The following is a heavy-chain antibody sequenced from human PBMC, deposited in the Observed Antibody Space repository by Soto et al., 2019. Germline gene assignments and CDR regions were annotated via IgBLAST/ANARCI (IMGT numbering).Heavy chain of an antibody. Sequence: QVQVVESGGGVVQPGRSLRLSCAASGFTFSSYAMHWVRQAPGKGLEWVAVISYDGINEYYVDSVKGRFTISRDHHKNALYLQMNSLRPEDTAVYYCASSPRGLEYFQHWGQGTLVTVSS. D-gene: IGHD4-17*01. CDR2: ISYDGINE. CDR1: GFTFSSYA. J-gene: IGHJ1*01. CDR3: ASSPRGLEYFQH. V-gene: IGHV3-30-3*01.